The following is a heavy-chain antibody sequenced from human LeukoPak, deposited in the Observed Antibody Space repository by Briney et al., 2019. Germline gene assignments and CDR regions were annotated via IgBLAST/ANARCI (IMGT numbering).Heavy chain of an antibody. CDR3: ASQYYSGGSCSDFDY. CDR1: GGSISSSSYY. J-gene: IGHJ4*02. V-gene: IGHV4-39*01. Sequence: SETPSLTCTVSGGSISSSSYYWGWIRQPPGKGLEWIGSIYYSGSTYYNPSLKSRVTISVDTSKNQFSLKLSSVTAADTAVYYCASQYYSGGSCSDFDYWGQGTLVTVSS. CDR2: IYYSGST. D-gene: IGHD2-15*01.